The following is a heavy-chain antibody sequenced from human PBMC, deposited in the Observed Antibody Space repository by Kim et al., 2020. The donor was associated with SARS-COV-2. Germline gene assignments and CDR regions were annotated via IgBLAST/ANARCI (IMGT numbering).Heavy chain of an antibody. Sequence: SETLSLTCTVSGGSISSSSYYWGWIRQPPGKGLEWIGSIYYSGSTYYNPSLKSRVTISVDTSKNQFSLKLSSVTAADTAVYYCARHVRKMPSNWFDPWGQGTLVTVSS. J-gene: IGHJ5*02. D-gene: IGHD2-2*01. CDR3: ARHVRKMPSNWFDP. V-gene: IGHV4-39*01. CDR1: GGSISSSSYY. CDR2: IYYSGST.